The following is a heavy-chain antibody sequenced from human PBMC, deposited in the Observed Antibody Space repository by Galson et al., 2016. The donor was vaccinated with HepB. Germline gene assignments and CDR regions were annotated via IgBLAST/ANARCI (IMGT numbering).Heavy chain of an antibody. CDR1: GYNFIGYF. Sequence: SVKVSCKASGYNFIGYFIHWVRQAPGQGFEWMGRINPNTGGADYAQTFQGRVAMTRDSSISTAYMELSRLTSDDAAVYFCARWENDFLSGGGWFDPWGQGTLVTVSS. CDR2: INPNTGGA. J-gene: IGHJ5*02. V-gene: IGHV1-2*06. D-gene: IGHD3-3*01. CDR3: ARWENDFLSGGGWFDP.